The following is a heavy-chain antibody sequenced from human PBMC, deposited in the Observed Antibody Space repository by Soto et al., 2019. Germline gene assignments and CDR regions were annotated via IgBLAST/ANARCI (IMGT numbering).Heavy chain of an antibody. V-gene: IGHV4-39*01. CDR2: IYYSGST. D-gene: IGHD3-10*01. CDR3: ARLRGDGYNLPLDY. Sequence: QLQLQESGPGLVKPSETLSLTCTVSGGSISSSSYYWGWIRQPPGKGLEWIGSIYYSGSTYYNPSLKSRVTISVDTSKNQFSLKLSSVTAADTAVYYCARLRGDGYNLPLDYWGQGTLVTVSS. CDR1: GGSISSSSYY. J-gene: IGHJ4*02.